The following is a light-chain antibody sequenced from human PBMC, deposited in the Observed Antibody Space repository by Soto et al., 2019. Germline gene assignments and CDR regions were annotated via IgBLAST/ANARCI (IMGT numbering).Light chain of an antibody. Sequence: DIQMTQTPYTLSASVGDRVTITCRATQSISSWLAWYQQKPEKAPKLLIYEASSRATGIPDRFSGSGSGTVFSLTTSKLEPEDFAVYYCQGYCSSLCTVGPGTKVDIK. CDR1: QSISSW. CDR3: QGYCSSLCT. CDR2: EAS. V-gene: IGKV1-5*01. J-gene: IGKJ3*01.